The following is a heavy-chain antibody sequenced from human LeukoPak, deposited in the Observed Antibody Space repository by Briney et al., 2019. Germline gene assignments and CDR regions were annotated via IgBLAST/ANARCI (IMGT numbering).Heavy chain of an antibody. CDR2: IHYSGTT. J-gene: IGHJ4*02. Sequence: PSETLSLTCTVSGGSISAYYWSWIRQPPGKGLEWIGYIHYSGTTNYYPSLKSRVTIALDTSKNQFSLKLNSVTDADTAVYYCARFGTSSSRFFDQWGQGTLVTVSS. D-gene: IGHD6-6*01. CDR1: GGSISAYY. V-gene: IGHV4-59*01. CDR3: ARFGTSSSRFFDQ.